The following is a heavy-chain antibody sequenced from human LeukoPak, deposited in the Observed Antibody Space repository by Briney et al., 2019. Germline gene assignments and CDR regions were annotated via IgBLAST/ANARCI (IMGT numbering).Heavy chain of an antibody. V-gene: IGHV4-59*01. CDR2: IYYSGNT. CDR1: GGSISSYY. CDR3: AREQISMIRGFDN. D-gene: IGHD3-10*01. Sequence: SETLSLTCTVSGGSISSYYWSWIRQPPGKGLELIGYIYYSGNTNYNPSLKSRVTISIDTSKKQFSLKLTSVTAASTAVYYCAREQISMIRGFDNWGQGTLVTVSS. J-gene: IGHJ4*02.